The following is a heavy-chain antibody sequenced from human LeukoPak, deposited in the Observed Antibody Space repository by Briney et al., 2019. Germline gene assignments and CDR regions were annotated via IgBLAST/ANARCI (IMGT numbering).Heavy chain of an antibody. J-gene: IGHJ4*02. V-gene: IGHV3-74*01. CDR3: ARSSGVVDY. CDR2: INSGGTTT. CDR1: GFTFSSYA. Sequence: PGGSLRLSCAASGFTFSSYAMSWVRQAPGKGLVWVSHINSGGTTTNYADSVKGRFTITRDNAKNTLYLQMNSLRAEDTAVYYCARSSGVVDYWGQGTLVTVSS. D-gene: IGHD3-3*01.